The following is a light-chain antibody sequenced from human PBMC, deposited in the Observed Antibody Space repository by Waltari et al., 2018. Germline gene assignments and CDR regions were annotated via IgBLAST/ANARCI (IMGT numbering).Light chain of an antibody. CDR2: SND. CDR3: ATWDGRVNGVL. V-gene: IGLV1-44*01. CDR1: NYNIGSGP. Sequence: QSVLTQAPSVSGTPGQRVTISCSGTNYNIGSGPVNWYQQVPGMSPKLLIYSNDRRPSGVPYRFSGSKSGTSASLAISGLQSEDEADYYCATWDGRVNGVLFGGGTKVTVL. J-gene: IGLJ2*01.